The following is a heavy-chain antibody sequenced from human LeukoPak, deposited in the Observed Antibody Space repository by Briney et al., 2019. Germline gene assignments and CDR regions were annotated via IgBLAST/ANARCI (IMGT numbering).Heavy chain of an antibody. D-gene: IGHD3-10*01. J-gene: IGHJ3*02. Sequence: ASVKVSCKASGYTFTSYGISWVRQAPGQGLEWMGWISACNGNTNYAQKLQGRVTMATDTSTSTAYMELRSLRSDDTAVYYCARGRVYGSGSYYPPDAFDIWGQGTMVTVSS. CDR2: ISACNGNT. V-gene: IGHV1-18*01. CDR1: GYTFTSYG. CDR3: ARGRVYGSGSYYPPDAFDI.